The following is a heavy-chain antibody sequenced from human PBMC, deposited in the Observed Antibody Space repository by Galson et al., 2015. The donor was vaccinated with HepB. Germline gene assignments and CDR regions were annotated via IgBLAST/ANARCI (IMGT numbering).Heavy chain of an antibody. CDR2: ISSSSSYI. Sequence: SLRLSCAASGFTFSSYSMNWVRQAPGKGLEWVSSISSSSSYIYYADSVKGRFTISRDNAKNSLYLQMNSLRAEDTAVYYCARDPAWWGSTSCYRCGAFDIWGQGTMVTVSS. V-gene: IGHV3-21*01. J-gene: IGHJ3*02. CDR1: GFTFSSYS. D-gene: IGHD2-2*02. CDR3: ARDPAWWGSTSCYRCGAFDI.